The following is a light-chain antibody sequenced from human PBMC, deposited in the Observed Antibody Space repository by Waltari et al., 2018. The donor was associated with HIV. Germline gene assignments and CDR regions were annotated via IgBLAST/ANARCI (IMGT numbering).Light chain of an antibody. CDR1: SSHLGTNS. CDR2: RNK. Sequence: QSVLTQPPPASGSPGQRVTLTCSGSSSHLGTNSVYWYQHLPGTAPKVVIYRNKQRPSGVPDRFSGSKSGTSASLAINGLRSEDEANYYCAVWDDTLRGVFGGGTKLTVL. J-gene: IGLJ2*01. CDR3: AVWDDTLRGV. V-gene: IGLV1-47*01.